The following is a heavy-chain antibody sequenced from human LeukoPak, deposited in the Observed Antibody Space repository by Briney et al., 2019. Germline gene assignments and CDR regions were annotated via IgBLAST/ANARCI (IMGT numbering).Heavy chain of an antibody. CDR1: GFTFSRYE. D-gene: IGHD1-20*01. J-gene: IGHJ4*02. V-gene: IGHV3-48*03. Sequence: PGGSLRLSYAASGFTFSRYEMNWVRQAPGKGLEWLSYISGSGFAIYYADSVKGRFTISRDNAKNSLYLQMSSLRAEDTGVYYCAREGDVDNWNDGYYFDHWGRGTLVTVSS. CDR3: AREGDVDNWNDGYYFDH. CDR2: ISGSGFAI.